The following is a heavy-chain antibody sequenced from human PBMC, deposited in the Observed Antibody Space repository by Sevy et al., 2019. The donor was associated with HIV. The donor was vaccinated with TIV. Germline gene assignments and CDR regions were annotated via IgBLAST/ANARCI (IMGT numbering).Heavy chain of an antibody. CDR1: GGSISNSSFY. CDR3: ARITSRGWGVFDV. J-gene: IGHJ3*01. Sequence: SETLSLTCIVSGGSISNSSFYWGWIRQPPGKGLGWLGSIYYSGSTYYNPSLKSRVTLSVDTSKNQFSLKLSSVTAADTALYYCARITSRGWGVFDVWGQGTMVTVSS. D-gene: IGHD3-10*01. CDR2: IYYSGST. V-gene: IGHV4-39*01.